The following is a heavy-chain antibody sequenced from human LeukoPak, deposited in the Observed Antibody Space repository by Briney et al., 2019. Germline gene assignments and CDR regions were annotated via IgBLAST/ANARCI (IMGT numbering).Heavy chain of an antibody. Sequence: GGSLRLSCAASGFTFSSYAMSWVRQAPGKGLEWVSAISGSGGSTYYADSVKGRFTISRDNSKNTLYLQMNSLRAEDTAVYYCAGRTGIQLWLNAFDIWGQGTMVTVSS. CDR1: GFTFSSYA. CDR3: AGRTGIQLWLNAFDI. J-gene: IGHJ3*02. D-gene: IGHD5-18*01. V-gene: IGHV3-23*01. CDR2: ISGSGGST.